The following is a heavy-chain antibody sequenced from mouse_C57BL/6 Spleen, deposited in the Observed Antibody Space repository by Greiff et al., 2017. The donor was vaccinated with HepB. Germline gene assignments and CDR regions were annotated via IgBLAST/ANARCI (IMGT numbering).Heavy chain of an antibody. D-gene: IGHD1-1*01. V-gene: IGHV1-53*01. CDR2: INPSNGGT. J-gene: IGHJ2*01. CDR1: GYTFTSYW. Sequence: QVQLKQPGPELVKPGASVKLSCKASGYTFTSYWMHWVKQRPGQGLEWIGNINPSNGGTNYNEKFKSKATLTVDKSSSTAYMQLSSLTSEDSAVYYCAREALYYGSSYLDYWGQGTTLTVSS. CDR3: AREALYYGSSYLDY.